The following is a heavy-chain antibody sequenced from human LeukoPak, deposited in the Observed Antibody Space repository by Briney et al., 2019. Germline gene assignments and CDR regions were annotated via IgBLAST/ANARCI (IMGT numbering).Heavy chain of an antibody. V-gene: IGHV3-33*01. CDR3: ARAYCSSTRCWGYYYGMDV. CDR2: IWHDGTYK. Sequence: GGSLRLSCAASGFRFRDSAMHWVRQAPGKGLEWVSVIWHDGTYKYYVDSVKGRFTISGDDSKNTLYLQMNSLRAEDTAVYYCARAYCSSTRCWGYYYGMDVWGEGTTVTVSS. CDR1: GFRFRDSA. J-gene: IGHJ6*04. D-gene: IGHD2-2*01.